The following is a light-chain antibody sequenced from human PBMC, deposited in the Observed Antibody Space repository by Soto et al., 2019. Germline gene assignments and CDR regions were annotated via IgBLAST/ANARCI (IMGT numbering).Light chain of an antibody. V-gene: IGLV7-46*01. J-gene: IGLJ3*02. Sequence: QAVVTQEPSLTVSPGGTVTLTCGSSTGAVTSGHYPYWFQQKPGQAPRTLIYDTSNKHSWTPARFSGSLLGGKAALTLSGAQPEDEADYYCLVSYSGARPAFGGGTKLTVL. CDR3: LVSYSGARPA. CDR1: TGAVTSGHY. CDR2: DTS.